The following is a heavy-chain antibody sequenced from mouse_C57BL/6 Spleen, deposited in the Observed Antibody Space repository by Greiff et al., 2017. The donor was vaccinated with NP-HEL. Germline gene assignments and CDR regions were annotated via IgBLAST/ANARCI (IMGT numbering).Heavy chain of an antibody. V-gene: IGHV1-52*01. D-gene: IGHD2-3*01. CDR1: GYTFTSYW. CDR2: IDPSDSET. J-gene: IGHJ1*03. CDR3: ARDDGYEYFDV. Sequence: VQLQQPGAELVRPGSSVKLSCKASGYTFTSYWMHWVKQRPIQGLEWIGNIDPSDSETHYNQKFKDKATLTVDKSSSTAYMQLSSLTSEDSAVYYCARDDGYEYFDVWGTGTTVTVSS.